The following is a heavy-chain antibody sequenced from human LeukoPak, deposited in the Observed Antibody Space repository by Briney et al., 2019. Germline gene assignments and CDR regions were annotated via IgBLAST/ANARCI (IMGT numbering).Heavy chain of an antibody. D-gene: IGHD3-22*01. CDR3: ARLESGVLGDPYYYDSTGYYYRGYFDS. J-gene: IGHJ4*02. Sequence: SQTLSLTCAISGDSISSNTASWNWIRQSPSRGLEWLGRTYYRSQWSNAYAVSEISRITINPDTPKNQFSLKLTSVTAADTAVYYCARLESGVLGDPYYYDSTGYYYRGYFDSWGQGTLVTVSS. CDR1: GDSISSNTAS. CDR2: TYYRSQWSN. V-gene: IGHV6-1*01.